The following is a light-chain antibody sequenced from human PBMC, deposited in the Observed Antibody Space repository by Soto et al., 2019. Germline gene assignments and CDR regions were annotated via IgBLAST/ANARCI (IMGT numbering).Light chain of an antibody. V-gene: IGKV3-15*01. CDR3: QQYDDWPLT. CDR2: DAF. Sequence: EKVMTQSPATLSVSPGERATLSCRASQNVKSRLAWYQQKPGQAPRLLIYDAFTRATGIPARFSGSASGTEFTLTISSMQSDDSAVYYCQQYDDWPLTFGGGTKVEIK. CDR1: QNVKSR. J-gene: IGKJ4*01.